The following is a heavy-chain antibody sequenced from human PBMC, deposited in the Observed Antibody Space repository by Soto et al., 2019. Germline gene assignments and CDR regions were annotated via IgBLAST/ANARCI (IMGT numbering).Heavy chain of an antibody. J-gene: IGHJ6*03. CDR3: VRETAAGTDYYYYMDV. CDR1: GFTVSSNY. V-gene: IGHV3-66*01. CDR2: IYSGGST. D-gene: IGHD6-13*01. Sequence: EVQLVESGGGLVQPGGSLRLSCAASGFTVSSNYMSWVRQAPGKGLEWVSVIYSGGSTYYADSVKGRFTISRDNSKNTLYLQMNRLRAEDTAVYYCVRETAAGTDYYYYMDVWGKGTTVTVSS.